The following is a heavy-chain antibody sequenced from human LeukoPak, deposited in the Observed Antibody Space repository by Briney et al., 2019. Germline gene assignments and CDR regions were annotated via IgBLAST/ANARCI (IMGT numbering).Heavy chain of an antibody. CDR1: GFSFSSYW. CDR2: ISSDGSST. CDR3: ARGRPHGSDY. D-gene: IGHD2-15*01. Sequence: LGGSLSLSCAASGFSFSSYWMNWVRQAPGKGLVWVSRISSDGSSTNYADSVKGRFTISRDNAKNTLYLQMNSLRVEDTAVYYCARGRPHGSDYWGQGTLVTVSS. J-gene: IGHJ4*02. V-gene: IGHV3-74*01.